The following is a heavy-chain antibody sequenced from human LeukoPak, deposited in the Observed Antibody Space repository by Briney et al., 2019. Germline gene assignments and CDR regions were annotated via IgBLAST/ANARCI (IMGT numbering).Heavy chain of an antibody. CDR3: ARQIGYCSGGSCYFDY. V-gene: IGHV3-48*03. Sequence: GGSLRLSCAASGFTFSSYEMNWVRQAPGKGLEWVSYISSSGSTIYYADSVKGRFTISRDKSKNTLYLQMNCLRAEDTAVYYCARQIGYCSGGSCYFDYWGQGTLVTVSS. CDR1: GFTFSSYE. CDR2: ISSSGSTI. J-gene: IGHJ4*02. D-gene: IGHD2-15*01.